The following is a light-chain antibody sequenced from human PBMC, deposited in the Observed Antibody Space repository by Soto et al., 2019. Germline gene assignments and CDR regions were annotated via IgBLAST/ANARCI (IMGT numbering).Light chain of an antibody. J-gene: IGKJ1*01. CDR1: ESIDSW. Sequence: DIQMTQSPSTLSASVGGRVTITCRASESIDSWLAWHRPLPGRAPKIMTYKASSLESGVTSRFSGIRYGKEFTITFSSLQPDECATNYGQRYKSYSRTFSQGTKVDLK. CDR3: QRYKSYSRT. V-gene: IGKV1-5*03. CDR2: KAS.